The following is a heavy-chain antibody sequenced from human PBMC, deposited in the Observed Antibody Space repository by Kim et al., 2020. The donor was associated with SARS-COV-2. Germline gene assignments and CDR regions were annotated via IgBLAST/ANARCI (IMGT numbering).Heavy chain of an antibody. Sequence: FAHRFQGGVTITADNSTSTAYMELSSLRSEETAVYYCARMYSGGYYEFDYWGQGTLVTGSS. D-gene: IGHD1-26*01. V-gene: IGHV1-69*02. CDR3: ARMYSGGYYEFDY. J-gene: IGHJ4*02.